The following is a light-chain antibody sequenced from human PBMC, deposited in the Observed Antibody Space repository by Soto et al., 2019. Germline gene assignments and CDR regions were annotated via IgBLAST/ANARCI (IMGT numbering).Light chain of an antibody. Sequence: DIQMTQSPSSLSASVGDRVTIACRASQSISSYLNWYQQKPGKAPKLLIYPASNLQSGVPSRFSGSGSGTDFTLTISSLQPEDFSTYYCQQSYSTPWTFGQGTKVEIK. CDR2: PAS. V-gene: IGKV1-39*01. CDR3: QQSYSTPWT. J-gene: IGKJ1*01. CDR1: QSISSY.